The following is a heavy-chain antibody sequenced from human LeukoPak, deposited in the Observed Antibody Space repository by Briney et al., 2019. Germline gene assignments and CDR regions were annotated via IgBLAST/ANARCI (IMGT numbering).Heavy chain of an antibody. CDR1: GFTFSIYW. Sequence: QPGGSLRLSCAASGFTFSIYWMHWVRQAPGKGLVWVPRLNSDGSGTTYADSVKGRFTISRDNAKNTLYLQMNSLRAEDTAVYYCARDGYYYDSGGYYYGAGAFDIWGQGTVVTVSS. V-gene: IGHV3-74*01. J-gene: IGHJ3*02. CDR2: LNSDGSGT. D-gene: IGHD3-22*01. CDR3: ARDGYYYDSGGYYYGAGAFDI.